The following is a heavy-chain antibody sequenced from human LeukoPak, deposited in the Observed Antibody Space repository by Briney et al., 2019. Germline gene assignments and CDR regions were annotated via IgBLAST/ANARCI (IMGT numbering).Heavy chain of an antibody. Sequence: ASVKVSRKASGYTFTSFGISWGRQAPGQGLEGMAWISAYSGKTKSAKKLQGRVTMSTDTVTSTVYMELRSLRSDHTAVYYCARSPSGSYWDYWGQGTLVTVSS. D-gene: IGHD3-10*01. CDR1: GYTFTSFG. CDR3: ARSPSGSYWDY. CDR2: ISAYSGKT. J-gene: IGHJ4*02. V-gene: IGHV1-18*04.